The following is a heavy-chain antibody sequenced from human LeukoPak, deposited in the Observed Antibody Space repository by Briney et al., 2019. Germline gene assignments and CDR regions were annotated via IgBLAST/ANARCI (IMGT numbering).Heavy chain of an antibody. Sequence: SETLSLTCTVSGGSISSSYWSWIRQPPGKGLEWIGYIYYSGSTNYNPSLKSRVSISVDTSKNQFSLKLSSVTAADTAVYYCAGGGGYDILTGYYNVSDYWGQGTLVTVSS. V-gene: IGHV4-59*01. CDR1: GGSISSSY. D-gene: IGHD3-9*01. CDR3: AGGGGYDILTGYYNVSDY. J-gene: IGHJ4*02. CDR2: IYYSGST.